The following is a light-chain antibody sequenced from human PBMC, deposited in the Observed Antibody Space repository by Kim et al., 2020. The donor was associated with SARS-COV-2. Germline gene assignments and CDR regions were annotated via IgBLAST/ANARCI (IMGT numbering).Light chain of an antibody. CDR1: NIGSKG. V-gene: IGLV3-21*04. J-gene: IGLJ1*01. CDR3: QVWDNSSDHYV. CDR2: SDS. Sequence: SYELTQPPSVSVAPGKTARITCGGNNIGSKGVHWYQQKPGQAPVLVIYSDSDRPSGIPERFSGSNSGNTATLTISRVEAGDEADYYCQVWDNSSDHYVFGAGTKVTVL.